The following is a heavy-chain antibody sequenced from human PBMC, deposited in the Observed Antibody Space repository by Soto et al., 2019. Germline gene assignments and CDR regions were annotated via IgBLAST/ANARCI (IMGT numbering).Heavy chain of an antibody. CDR2: IRSKANSYAT. CDR1: GFTFSGSA. D-gene: IGHD5-12*01. J-gene: IGHJ6*03. CDR3: IASPGGYESNNYYYYYMDV. V-gene: IGHV3-73*01. Sequence: GGSLRLSCAASGFTFSGSAMHWVRQASGKGLEWVGRIRSKANSYATAYAASVKGRFTISRDDSKNTAYLQMNSLKTEDTAVYYCIASPGGYESNNYYYYYMDVWGKRTTVTVSS.